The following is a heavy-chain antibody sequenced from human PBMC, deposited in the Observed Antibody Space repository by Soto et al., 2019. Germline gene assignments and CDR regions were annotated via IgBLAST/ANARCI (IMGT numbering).Heavy chain of an antibody. CDR2: IGTAGDT. J-gene: IGHJ4*02. D-gene: IGHD6-13*01. V-gene: IGHV3-13*01. CDR3: AKSQEIGTHFFDS. Sequence: VGSLRLSCEASGFTFSGFDMHWVRQPTGKGLEWVSSIGTAGDTYYAVSVKGRFTISRDNAKNSLSLQMNSLRAGDMPVYFCAKSQEIGTHFFDSWGQGTQVTVSS. CDR1: GFTFSGFD.